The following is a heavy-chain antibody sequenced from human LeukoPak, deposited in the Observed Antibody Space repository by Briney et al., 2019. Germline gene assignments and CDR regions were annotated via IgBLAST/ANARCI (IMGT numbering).Heavy chain of an antibody. D-gene: IGHD5-12*01. CDR3: TTLGYSDY. CDR2: ISWNSATI. CDR1: GFTFKDYA. Sequence: GGSLRLSCAASGFTFKDYAMHWVRQAPGKGLEWVSGISWNSATIGDSDSLKGRFTISRDNAKNSLYLQMNSLKPEDMAFYYCTTLGYSDYWGQGTRVTVSS. V-gene: IGHV3-9*03. J-gene: IGHJ4*02.